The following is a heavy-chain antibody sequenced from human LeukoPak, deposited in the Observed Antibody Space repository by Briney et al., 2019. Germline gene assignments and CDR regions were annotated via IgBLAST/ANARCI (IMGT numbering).Heavy chain of an antibody. CDR3: ARDLSGYSFP. Sequence: SETLSLTCTVSGGSISSSSYYWGWIRQPPGKGLEGSGSIYYSGSTYYNPALKSRVTISVDTSKNQFSLTLSSVTAADTAVYHCARDLSGYSFPWGQATLVTVSS. D-gene: IGHD6-13*01. CDR2: IYYSGST. J-gene: IGHJ5*02. CDR1: GGSISSSSYY. V-gene: IGHV4-39*07.